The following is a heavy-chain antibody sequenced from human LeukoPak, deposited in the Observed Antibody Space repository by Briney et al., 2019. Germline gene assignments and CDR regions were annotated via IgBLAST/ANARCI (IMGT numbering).Heavy chain of an antibody. D-gene: IGHD1-26*01. J-gene: IGHJ4*02. V-gene: IGHV3-23*01. CDR2: ISGSGGST. CDR3: AAQWELDYFDY. CDR1: GFTVSSNY. Sequence: GGSLRLSCAASGFTVSSNYMSWVRQAPGKGLEWVSAISGSGGSTYYADSVKGRFTISRDNSKNTLYLQMNSLRAEDTAVYYCAAQWELDYFDYWGQGTLVTVSS.